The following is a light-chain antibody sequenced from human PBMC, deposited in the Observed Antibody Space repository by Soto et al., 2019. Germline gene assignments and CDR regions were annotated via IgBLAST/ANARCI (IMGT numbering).Light chain of an antibody. CDR1: QGISSY. J-gene: IGKJ1*01. V-gene: IGKV1-5*03. CDR3: QNYNSYSEE. CDR2: KAS. Sequence: DIQMTHSPSSLSASVLYIVTITFRASQGISSYLAWYQQKPGKAPKLLIYKASTLKSGVPSRFSGSGSGTEFTLTISSLQPDGFATYYCQNYNSYSEEFGQGTKVDIK.